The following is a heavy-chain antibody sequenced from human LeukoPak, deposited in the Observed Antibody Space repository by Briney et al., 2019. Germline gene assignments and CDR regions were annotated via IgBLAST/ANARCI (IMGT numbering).Heavy chain of an antibody. J-gene: IGHJ4*02. V-gene: IGHV1-18*01. CDR2: ISTHNGLA. CDR3: VRLSGQWLVHSYFDH. CDR1: GYKFTSYG. Sequence: SVKVSCKASGYKFTSYGLAWVRQAPGHGPEYMGWISTHNGLADYSEKFRGRVTMTTDTSANSAYMELKSLRSDDTAIYYCVRLSGQWLVHSYFDHWGQGTQVIVSS. D-gene: IGHD6-19*01.